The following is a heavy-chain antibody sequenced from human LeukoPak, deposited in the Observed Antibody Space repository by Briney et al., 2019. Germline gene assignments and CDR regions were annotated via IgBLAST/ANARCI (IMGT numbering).Heavy chain of an antibody. V-gene: IGHV1-8*01. J-gene: IGHJ3*02. CDR2: MNPNSGNT. Sequence: ASVKVSCKASGYTFTSYDINWVRQATGQGLEWMGWMNPNSGNTDYAQKFQGRVTMTRNTSIGTAYMELSSLRSEDTAVYYCARGQADHLDVFDIWGQGTMVTVSS. CDR1: GYTFTSYD. CDR3: ARGQADHLDVFDI.